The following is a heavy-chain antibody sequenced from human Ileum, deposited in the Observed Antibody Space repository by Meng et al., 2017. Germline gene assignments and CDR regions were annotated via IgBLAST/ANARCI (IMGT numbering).Heavy chain of an antibody. CDR1: GASISAYY. CDR3: ARTARVFDP. V-gene: IGHV4-59*01. Sequence: QVQLQESGPGRVKPSETLSLTCTVSGASISAYYWSWIRQPPGKGLECIGYIFYNGDINYNPSLKSRVTISLDTSKSQISLKLTSVTAADTAVYYCARTARVFDPWGQGTLVTVSS. J-gene: IGHJ5*02. CDR2: IFYNGDI.